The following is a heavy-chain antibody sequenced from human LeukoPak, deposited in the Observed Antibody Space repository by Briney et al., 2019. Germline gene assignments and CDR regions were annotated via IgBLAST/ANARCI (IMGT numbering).Heavy chain of an antibody. V-gene: IGHV4-59*01. CDR1: GASISSYY. D-gene: IGHD6-19*01. J-gene: IGHJ4*02. Sequence: SETLSLTCTVSGASISSYYWSWIRQPPGKGLEWIGYFYYSGSTNYNPSLKSRVTISVDTSKNQLSLKLSSVTAADTAVYYCARGLGGSSGCFGYWGQGTLVTVSS. CDR3: ARGLGGSSGCFGY. CDR2: FYYSGST.